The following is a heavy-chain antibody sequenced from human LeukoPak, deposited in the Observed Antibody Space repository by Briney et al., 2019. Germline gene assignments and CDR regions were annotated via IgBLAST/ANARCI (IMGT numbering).Heavy chain of an antibody. D-gene: IGHD3-10*01. CDR2: IKSDGTTT. CDR1: GFSFSDYW. J-gene: IGHJ5*02. Sequence: GGSLRLSCAASGFSFSDYWLDWVRQAPGKGLMWVSRIKSDGTTTTYADSVKGRFTISRDNAKNTLYLQMNSLRAEDTAVYYCARDRMVRGVTNWFDPWGQGTLVTVSS. V-gene: IGHV3-74*01. CDR3: ARDRMVRGVTNWFDP.